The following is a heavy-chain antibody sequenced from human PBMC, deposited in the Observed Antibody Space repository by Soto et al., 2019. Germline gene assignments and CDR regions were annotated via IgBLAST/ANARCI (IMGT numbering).Heavy chain of an antibody. Sequence: GGSLRLSCAASGFTFSRYSMNWVRQAPGKGLEWVSYISISSSTIYYAVSVKGRFTISTNNAKPLLYLQMNSLRDEDTAVYYCASPGHSGYWGLGTLVTVSS. CDR1: GFTFSRYS. J-gene: IGHJ4*02. CDR2: ISISSSTI. CDR3: ASPGHSGY. V-gene: IGHV3-48*02.